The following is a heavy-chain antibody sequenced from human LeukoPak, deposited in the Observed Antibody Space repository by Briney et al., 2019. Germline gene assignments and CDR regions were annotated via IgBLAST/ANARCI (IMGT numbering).Heavy chain of an antibody. D-gene: IGHD6-13*01. CDR2: IYYSGST. CDR1: GGFISSYY. J-gene: IGHJ4*02. V-gene: IGHV4-59*08. Sequence: SETLSLTCTVSGGFISSYYWSWIRQPPGKGLEWIGYIYYSGSTNYNPSLKSRVTISVDTSKNQFSLKLSSVTAADTAVYYCAGWRHSSSWYYFDYWGQGTLVTVSS. CDR3: AGWRHSSSWYYFDY.